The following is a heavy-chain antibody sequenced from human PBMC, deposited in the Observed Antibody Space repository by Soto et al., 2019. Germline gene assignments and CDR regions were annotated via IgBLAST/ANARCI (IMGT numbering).Heavy chain of an antibody. CDR2: ISAYNGNT. CDR3: ARSNMVVAATTFHY. V-gene: IGHV1-18*01. D-gene: IGHD2-15*01. Sequence: ASVKVSCKASGYTFTSYGISWVRQAPGQGLEWMGWISAYNGNTNYAQKLQGRVTMTTDTSTSTAYMELRSLRSDDTAVYYCARSNMVVAATTFHYWGQGTLVTVSS. CDR1: GYTFTSYG. J-gene: IGHJ4*02.